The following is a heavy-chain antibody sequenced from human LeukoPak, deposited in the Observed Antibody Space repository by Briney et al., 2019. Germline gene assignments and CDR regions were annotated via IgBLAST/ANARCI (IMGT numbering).Heavy chain of an antibody. V-gene: IGHV3-23*01. Sequence: GGSLRLSCAASGFTFSSYAMTWVRQAPGKGLEWVSSFSFNGESTYYADSAKGRFTISRDNSKNTLYLQMNSLRAEDTAVYYCAKSGYNRFDYWGQGTLVTVSS. CDR3: AKSGYNRFDY. CDR2: FSFNGEST. D-gene: IGHD5-24*01. J-gene: IGHJ4*02. CDR1: GFTFSSYA.